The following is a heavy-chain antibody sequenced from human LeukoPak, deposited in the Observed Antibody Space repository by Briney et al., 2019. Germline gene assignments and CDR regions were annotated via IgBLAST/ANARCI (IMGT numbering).Heavy chain of an antibody. D-gene: IGHD6-13*01. V-gene: IGHV5-51*01. CDR1: GYSFTSYW. CDR3: ARLRVAAAGDVMFDY. J-gene: IGHJ4*02. CDR2: IYPGDFDT. Sequence: GESLKISCKGSGYSFTSYWIGWVRQMPGKGLEWMGIIYPGDFDTRYSPSFQGQVTISADKSISTAYLQWSSLKASDTAMYYCARLRVAAAGDVMFDYWGQGTLVTVSS.